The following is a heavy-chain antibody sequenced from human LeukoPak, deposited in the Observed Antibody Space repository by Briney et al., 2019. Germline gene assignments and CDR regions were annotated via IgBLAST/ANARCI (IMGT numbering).Heavy chain of an antibody. V-gene: IGHV1-18*04. Sequence: ASVKVSCKASGYTFTSYYMHWVRQAPGQGLEWMGWISGYNGNTKYAQKLQGRVTMTTDTSTSTAYMELRSLRSDDTAVYYCARERPKTPYYDSSGYWADWGQGTLVTVSS. D-gene: IGHD3-22*01. CDR2: ISGYNGNT. CDR3: ARERPKTPYYDSSGYWAD. J-gene: IGHJ4*02. CDR1: GYTFTSYY.